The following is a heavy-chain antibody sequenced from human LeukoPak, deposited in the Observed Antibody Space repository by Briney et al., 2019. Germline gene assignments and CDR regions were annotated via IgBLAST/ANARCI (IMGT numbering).Heavy chain of an antibody. CDR2: ISYDRDNK. J-gene: IGHJ4*02. D-gene: IGHD3-10*01. CDR1: GFSFSTFG. CDR3: ARDPFGGKIFDF. Sequence: PGGSLRLSCAASGFSFSTFGMHWARRAPGKGLEWVAVISYDRDNKYYADSVRGRFTISRDTSNNTLYLHLNSLRAEDTAVYYCARDPFGGKIFDFWGQGTLVTVSS. V-gene: IGHV3-30*03.